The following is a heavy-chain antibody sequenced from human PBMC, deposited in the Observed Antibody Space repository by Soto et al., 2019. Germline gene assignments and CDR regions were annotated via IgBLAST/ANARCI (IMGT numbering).Heavy chain of an antibody. CDR2: INHSGST. Sequence: QVQLQQWGAGLLKPSETLSLTCAVYGGSFSGYYWSWIRQPPGKGLEWIGEINHSGSTNYNPSLKSRVTIAGDTSKNQFSLKLSSVTAAATAVYYCARGGRITFGGVIVSDYWGQGTLVTVSS. V-gene: IGHV4-34*01. J-gene: IGHJ4*02. CDR3: ARGGRITFGGVIVSDY. CDR1: GGSFSGYY. D-gene: IGHD3-16*02.